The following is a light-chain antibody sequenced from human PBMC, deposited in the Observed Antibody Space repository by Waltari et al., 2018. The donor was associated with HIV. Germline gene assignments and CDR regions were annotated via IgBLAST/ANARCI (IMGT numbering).Light chain of an antibody. V-gene: IGLV2-23*02. CDR3: CSFAGTNTWV. CDR1: STDVGVYNY. CDR2: DVT. Sequence: QSALTQPASVSGSPGQSITISCAGGSTDVGVYNYVSWYQQYPGKVPKVVIYDVTERPSGVSKRFSGSKSGNTASLTISGLQAEDEADYYCCSFAGTNTWVFGGGTRLTV. J-gene: IGLJ3*02.